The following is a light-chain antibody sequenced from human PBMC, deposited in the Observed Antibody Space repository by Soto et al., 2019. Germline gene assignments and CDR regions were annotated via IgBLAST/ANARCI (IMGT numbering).Light chain of an antibody. V-gene: IGLV1-47*01. CDR3: TVWDDSLRGRL. J-gene: IGLJ2*01. CDR2: RNN. Sequence: QSVLTQPPSASGTPGQRVPISCSGSSSNIESNYVYWYQQLPGTAPRLLIYRNNQRPSGVPDRFSGSKSGTSASLAISALRSEDEADYYCTVWDDSLRGRLFGGGTKVTVL. CDR1: SSNIESNY.